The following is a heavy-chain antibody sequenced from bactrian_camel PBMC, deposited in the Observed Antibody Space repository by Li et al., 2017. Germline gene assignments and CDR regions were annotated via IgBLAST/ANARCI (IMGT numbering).Heavy chain of an antibody. CDR3: TAECQSRPPAMGIRASNFAR. D-gene: IGHD3*01. J-gene: IGHJ4*01. V-gene: IGHV3S53*01. Sequence: HVQLVESGGGSVQVGGSLTLSCVASGFASNCMGWFRQAPGKEREGVAAIDVDGVASYVDAVKGRFTVSQDSANNILTLQMSNLKPEDTAMYYCTAECQSRPPAMGIRASNFARWGQGTQV. CDR1: GFASNC. CDR2: IDVDGVA.